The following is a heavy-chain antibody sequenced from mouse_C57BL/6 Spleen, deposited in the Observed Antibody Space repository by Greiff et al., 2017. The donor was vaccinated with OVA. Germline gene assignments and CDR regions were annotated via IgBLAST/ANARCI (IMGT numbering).Heavy chain of an antibody. CDR3: AREYYEAYYYAMDY. CDR1: GYTFTSYW. V-gene: IGHV1-53*01. CDR2: INPSNGGT. Sequence: QVHVKQPGTELVKPGASVKLSCKASGYTFTSYWMHWVKQRPGQGLEWIGNINPSNGGTNYNEKFKSKATLTVDKSSSTAYMQLSSLTSEDSAVYDCAREYYEAYYYAMDYWGQGTSVTVSS. D-gene: IGHD2-4*01. J-gene: IGHJ4*01.